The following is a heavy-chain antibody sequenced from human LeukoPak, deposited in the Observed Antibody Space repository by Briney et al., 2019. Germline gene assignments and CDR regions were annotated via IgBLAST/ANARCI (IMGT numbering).Heavy chain of an antibody. CDR1: GFTFDDYA. CDR2: ISWNSGSI. CDR3: AKDSLSYGDYLDY. Sequence: GESLRLSCAASGFTFDDYAMHWVRQAPGKGLEWVSGISWNSGSIGYADSVKGRFTISRDNAKNSLYLQMNSLRAEDTALYYCAKDSLSYGDYLDYWGQGTLVTVSS. D-gene: IGHD4-17*01. J-gene: IGHJ4*02. V-gene: IGHV3-9*01.